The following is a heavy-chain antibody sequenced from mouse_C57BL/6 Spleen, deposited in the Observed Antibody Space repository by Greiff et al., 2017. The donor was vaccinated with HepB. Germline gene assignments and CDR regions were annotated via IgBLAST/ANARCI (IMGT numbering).Heavy chain of an antibody. CDR1: GFTFSSYG. J-gene: IGHJ2*01. CDR3: ARFITRYYFDY. D-gene: IGHD1-1*01. CDR2: ISSGGSYT. V-gene: IGHV5-6*01. Sequence: EVHLVESGGDLVKPGGSLKLSCAASGFTFSSYGMSWVRQTPDKRLEWVATISSGGSYTYYPDSVKGRFTISRDNAKNTLYLQMSSLKSEDTAMYYCARFITRYYFDYWGQGTTLTVSS.